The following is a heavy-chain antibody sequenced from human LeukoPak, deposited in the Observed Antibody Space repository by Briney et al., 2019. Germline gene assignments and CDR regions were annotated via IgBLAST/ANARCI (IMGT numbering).Heavy chain of an antibody. V-gene: IGHV1-18*01. CDR2: IGAYNDNT. CDR3: ARETIEAFDV. Sequence: GASVKVSCKASGYTFSDFGITWVRQAPGQGVEWMGWIGAYNDNTNYPQKFQGRVTLTTDTSTSTAHLEMRSLRPDDTAVYYCARETIEAFDVWGQGTMVTVSS. J-gene: IGHJ3*01. D-gene: IGHD4/OR15-4a*01. CDR1: GYTFSDFG.